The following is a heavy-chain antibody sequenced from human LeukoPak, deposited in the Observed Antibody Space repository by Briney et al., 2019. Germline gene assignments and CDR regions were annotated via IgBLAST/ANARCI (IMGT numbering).Heavy chain of an antibody. CDR3: ASSFSDDFWSGHF. CDR1: GFTFSDFH. CDR2: IKQDGSEK. D-gene: IGHD3-3*01. Sequence: GGSLRLSCAASGFTFSDFHMTWIRQAPGKGLEWVANIKQDGSEKYYVDSVKGRFTISRDNAKKSLFLQMNSLRAQDTAVYYCASSFSDDFWSGHFWGQGTLVTVSS. V-gene: IGHV3-7*01. J-gene: IGHJ4*02.